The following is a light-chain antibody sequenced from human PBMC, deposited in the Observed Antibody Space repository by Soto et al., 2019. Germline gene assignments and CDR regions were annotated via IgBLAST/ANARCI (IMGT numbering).Light chain of an antibody. Sequence: EIVMTQSPATLSVSPGERATLSCGASQSVSSNLAWYQQKSGQAPRLLIYGASTRATGIPARFSGSGSGTEFTLTISSLQSEDFAVYYCQQYNNWPPPYTFGQGTKLEIK. CDR3: QQYNNWPPPYT. CDR2: GAS. CDR1: QSVSSN. V-gene: IGKV3-15*01. J-gene: IGKJ2*01.